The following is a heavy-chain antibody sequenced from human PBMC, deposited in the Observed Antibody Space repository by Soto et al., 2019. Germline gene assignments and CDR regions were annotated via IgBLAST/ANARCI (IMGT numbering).Heavy chain of an antibody. D-gene: IGHD3-9*01. V-gene: IGHV1-24*01. CDR1: GYTLTELS. Sequence: ASVKVSCKVSGYTLTELSMHWVRQAPGKGLEWMGGFDPEDGETIYAQKFQGRVTMTEDTSTDTAYMELSSLRSEDTAVYYCATWNILTCYYRGRWFDPWGQGTLVTVSS. CDR3: ATWNILTCYYRGRWFDP. J-gene: IGHJ5*02. CDR2: FDPEDGET.